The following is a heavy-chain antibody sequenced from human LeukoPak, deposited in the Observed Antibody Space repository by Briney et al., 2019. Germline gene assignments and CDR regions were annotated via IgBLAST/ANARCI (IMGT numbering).Heavy chain of an antibody. CDR3: ARGTTDSGSYWTRPYYYYYMDV. J-gene: IGHJ6*03. D-gene: IGHD1-26*01. CDR1: GYTFTSYG. V-gene: IGHV1-69*13. CDR2: IIPIFGTA. Sequence: SVKVSCKASGYTFTSYGISWVRQAPGQGLEWMGGIIPIFGTANYAQKFQGRVTITADESTSTAYMELSSLRSEDTAVYYCARGTTDSGSYWTRPYYYYYMDVWGKGTTVTISS.